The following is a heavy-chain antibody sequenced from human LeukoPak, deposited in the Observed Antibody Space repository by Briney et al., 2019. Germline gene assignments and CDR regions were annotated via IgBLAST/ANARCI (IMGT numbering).Heavy chain of an antibody. D-gene: IGHD3-10*01. J-gene: IGHJ4*02. CDR3: TTYGSGRRFDY. CDR1: GFSFSDAW. Sequence: GGSLRLSCAASGFSFSDAWMSWVRQIPGKGLEWVGRIESKTDGGTTDYAAPVKGRFTISRDDSTNTLYLQMNSLKSEDTAVYYCTTYGSGRRFDYWGQGILVTVSS. CDR2: IESKTDGGTT. V-gene: IGHV3-15*04.